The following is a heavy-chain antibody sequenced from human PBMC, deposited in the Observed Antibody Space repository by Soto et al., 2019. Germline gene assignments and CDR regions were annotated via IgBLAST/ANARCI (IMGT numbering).Heavy chain of an antibody. J-gene: IGHJ6*02. Sequence: GGSLRLSCAASGFTFSRYAMHWVRQAPGKGLEWVAVIWYDGNVKYYADSVKGRFTISRANSKSTLDLQMNSLRVDDTAVYYCSRDIKPSYVEVWGQGTMVTVSS. V-gene: IGHV3-33*01. CDR3: SRDIKPSYVEV. CDR2: IWYDGNVK. CDR1: GFTFSRYA. D-gene: IGHD5-18*01.